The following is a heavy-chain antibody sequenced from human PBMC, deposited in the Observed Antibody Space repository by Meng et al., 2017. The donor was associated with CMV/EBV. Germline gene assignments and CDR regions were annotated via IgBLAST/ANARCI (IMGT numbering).Heavy chain of an antibody. V-gene: IGHV4-59*01. CDR1: GGSISSYY. CDR2: IYYSGST. CDR3: AGELVVPAAIRDWYFDL. J-gene: IGHJ2*01. Sequence: SETLSLTCTVSGGSISSYYWSWIRQPPGKGLEWIGYIYYSGSTNYNPYLKSRVTISVDTSKNQFSLKLSSVTAADTAVYYCAGELVVPAAIRDWYFDLWGRGTLVTVSS. D-gene: IGHD2-2*02.